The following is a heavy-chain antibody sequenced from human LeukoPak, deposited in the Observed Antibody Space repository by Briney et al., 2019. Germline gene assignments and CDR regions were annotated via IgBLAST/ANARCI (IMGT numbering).Heavy chain of an antibody. V-gene: IGHV1-69*04. Sequence: GASVKVSCKASGGTFSSYAISWVRQAPGQGLEWRGRIIPILGIANYAQKFQGRVTITADKSTSTAYMELSSLRSEDTAVYYCARLPECSGGSCYSEATNFDYWGQGTLVTVSS. CDR3: ARLPECSGGSCYSEATNFDY. J-gene: IGHJ4*02. CDR1: GGTFSSYA. CDR2: IIPILGIA. D-gene: IGHD2-15*01.